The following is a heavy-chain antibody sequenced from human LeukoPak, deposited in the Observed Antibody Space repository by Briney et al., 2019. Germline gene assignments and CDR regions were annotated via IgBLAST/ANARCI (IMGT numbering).Heavy chain of an antibody. CDR1: GHTFTSYG. CDR2: ISAYNGNT. Sequence: ASVKVSCKASGHTFTSYGISWVRQAPGQGLEWMGWISAYNGNTNYAQKLQGRVTMTTDTSTSTAYMELRSLRSDDTAVYYCARDKYYYDSSGPSLDYWGQGTLVTVSS. CDR3: ARDKYYYDSSGPSLDY. J-gene: IGHJ4*02. D-gene: IGHD3-22*01. V-gene: IGHV1-18*01.